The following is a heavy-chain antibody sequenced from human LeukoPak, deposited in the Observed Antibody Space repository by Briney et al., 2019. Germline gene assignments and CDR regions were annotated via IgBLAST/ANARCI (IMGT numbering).Heavy chain of an antibody. J-gene: IGHJ4*02. Sequence: ASVKVSCKASGGTFSIYAISWVRQAPGQGLEWMGRIIPIFGTANYAQKFQGRVTITADKSTSTAYMELSSLRSEDTAVYYCAKDGYHYDSSCTPPDYWGQGTLVTVSS. V-gene: IGHV1-69*06. CDR2: IIPIFGTA. CDR1: GGTFSIYA. D-gene: IGHD3-22*01. CDR3: AKDGYHYDSSCTPPDY.